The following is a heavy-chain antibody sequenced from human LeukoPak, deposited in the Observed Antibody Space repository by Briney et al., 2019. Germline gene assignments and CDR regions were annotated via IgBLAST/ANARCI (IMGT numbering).Heavy chain of an antibody. CDR3: EASWHY. J-gene: IGHJ4*02. D-gene: IGHD1-26*01. CDR2: ISYDEDNI. Sequence: PGGSLRLSCSASGFTFSSYVMHWVRQAPGKGLEWVATISYDEDNIYYADSVKGRFTISRDNSKDTLFLQMNSLKIEDTAIYYCEASWHYWGQGTLVTVSP. V-gene: IGHV3-30*03. CDR1: GFTFSSYV.